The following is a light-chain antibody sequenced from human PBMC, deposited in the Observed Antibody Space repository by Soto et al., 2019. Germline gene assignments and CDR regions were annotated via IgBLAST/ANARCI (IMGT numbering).Light chain of an antibody. J-gene: IGKJ1*01. CDR1: QSISSY. Sequence: IQMTQSPSSLSASVGGRVAITCRASQSISSYLNWCQQKPGKAPKLLIYAASSLQSGVPSRFSGSGSGTDFTLTISSLQPEDFATYYCQQSYSTPWTFGQGTKVDIK. CDR3: QQSYSTPWT. CDR2: AAS. V-gene: IGKV1-39*01.